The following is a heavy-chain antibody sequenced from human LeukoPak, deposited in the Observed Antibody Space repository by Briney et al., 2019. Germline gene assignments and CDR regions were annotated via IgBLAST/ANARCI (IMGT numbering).Heavy chain of an antibody. J-gene: IGHJ4*02. CDR2: IKSRTDGGTI. Sequence: GGSLRLSCAASGFTFNKAWMSWVRQAPGKGLEWVGRIKSRTDGGTIDYAAPVKGRSTLSRDDSKNTVYLQMNSLKTEDTAVYYCTTEGYCSGDNCYSFDHWGQGSLVTVSS. V-gene: IGHV3-15*01. D-gene: IGHD2-15*01. CDR3: TTEGYCSGDNCYSFDH. CDR1: GFTFNKAW.